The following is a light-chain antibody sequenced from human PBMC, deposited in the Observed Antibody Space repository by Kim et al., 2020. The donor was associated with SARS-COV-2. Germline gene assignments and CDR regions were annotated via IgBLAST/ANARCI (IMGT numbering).Light chain of an antibody. CDR3: QSYDSSLSGWV. V-gene: IGLV1-40*01. CDR1: SSSIGANHD. CDR2: GSG. J-gene: IGLJ3*02. Sequence: QRVTIARTGRSSSIGANHDVRWYQPLPGTAPKHLICGSGKRPSGVPDRFTDSKSGSSASLAISGLQADDEADYYCQSYDSSLSGWVFGGGTQLTV.